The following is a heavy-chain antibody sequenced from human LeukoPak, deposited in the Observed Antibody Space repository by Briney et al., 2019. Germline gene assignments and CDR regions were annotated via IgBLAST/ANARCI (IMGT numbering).Heavy chain of an antibody. D-gene: IGHD3-16*01. CDR2: MKGDGSEK. V-gene: IGHV3-7*01. Sequence: QPGGSLRLSCVASGFTFSTYWMTWVRQAPGKGLEWVANMKGDGSEKHYVDSVKGRFTISRDNARNSLYLEMNSLRAEDSAVYYCARPAYTAAYDLWGQGTLVTVSS. J-gene: IGHJ3*01. CDR1: GFTFSTYW. CDR3: ARPAYTAAYDL.